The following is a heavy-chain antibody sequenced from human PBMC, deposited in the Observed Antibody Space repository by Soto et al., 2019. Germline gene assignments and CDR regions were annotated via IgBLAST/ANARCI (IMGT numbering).Heavy chain of an antibody. CDR2: ISYDGSNK. CDR3: AKDPDPSRISGPGGH. D-gene: IGHD6-25*01. V-gene: IGHV3-30*18. CDR1: GFTFSNYG. J-gene: IGHJ4*02. Sequence: QVQLVESGGGVVQPGGSLRLSCAASGFTFSNYGMHWVRQAPGKGLEWVAVISYDGSNKYYTDSVKGRFTISRDNSKNTLNLPMNSLRDEDTGVYYCAKDPDPSRISGPGGHWGQGTLVTVSS.